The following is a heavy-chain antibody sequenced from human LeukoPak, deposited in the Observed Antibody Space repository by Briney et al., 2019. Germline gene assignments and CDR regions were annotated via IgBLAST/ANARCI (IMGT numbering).Heavy chain of an antibody. V-gene: IGHV4-31*11. CDR2: IHNSGST. J-gene: IGHJ5*02. D-gene: IGHD6-19*01. Sequence: RSSQTLSLTCAVSGGSISSGGYYWSWIRQHPGKGLEWIGDIHNSGSTYYNPSLKSRVTILVDTSKNQFSLNLTSVTAADTAVYYCARDRYSSGDKWFDPWAREPRSSSPQ. CDR3: ARDRYSSGDKWFDP. CDR1: GGSISSGGYY.